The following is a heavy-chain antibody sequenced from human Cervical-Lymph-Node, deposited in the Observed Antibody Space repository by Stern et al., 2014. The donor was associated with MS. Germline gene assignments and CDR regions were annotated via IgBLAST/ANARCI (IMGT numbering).Heavy chain of an antibody. Sequence: MQLVESGGGLVKPGGALRLSCAASGFTFSDYFMSWIRQAPGKGLEWVSYIDETGTTIYYADSVKGRFTISRDNAKNSLYLQMNSLRAEDTAKYYCARGRYTDGNNFDYWGQGTLVTVSS. J-gene: IGHJ4*02. CDR3: ARGRYTDGNNFDY. D-gene: IGHD5-18*01. V-gene: IGHV3-11*01. CDR2: IDETGTTI. CDR1: GFTFSDYF.